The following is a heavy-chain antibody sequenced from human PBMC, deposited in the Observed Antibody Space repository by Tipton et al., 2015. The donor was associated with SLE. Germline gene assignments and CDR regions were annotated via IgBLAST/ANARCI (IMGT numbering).Heavy chain of an antibody. J-gene: IGHJ4*02. Sequence: TLSLTCTVSGGSINGQFWSWIRQPPGKGLEWIAYIYYSGSTQYNPSLKSRVTISVDTSKNQFSLRLSSVTAADTAVYFCARARFWSGFYFDNWGQGTLVSVSS. CDR1: GGSINGQF. D-gene: IGHD3-3*01. CDR3: ARARFWSGFYFDN. V-gene: IGHV4-59*11. CDR2: IYYSGST.